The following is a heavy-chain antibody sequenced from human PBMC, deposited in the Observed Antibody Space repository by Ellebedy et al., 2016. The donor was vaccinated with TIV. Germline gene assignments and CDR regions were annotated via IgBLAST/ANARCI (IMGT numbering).Heavy chain of an antibody. CDR3: AKGSAYYYDSSGYLQDY. CDR1: AFSFNKYV. J-gene: IGHJ4*02. Sequence: GGSLRLXCAASAFSFNKYVMTWVRQAPGKGLEWVSAISGGGDSTYYADSVKGRFTISRDNSKNMVYLQMNSLRAEDTAVYFCAKGSAYYYDSSGYLQDYWGRGTLVTVSS. D-gene: IGHD3-22*01. V-gene: IGHV3-23*01. CDR2: ISGGGDST.